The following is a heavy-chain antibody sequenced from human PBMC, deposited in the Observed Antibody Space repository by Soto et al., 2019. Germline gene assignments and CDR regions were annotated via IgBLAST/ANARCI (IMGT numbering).Heavy chain of an antibody. CDR3: ASPKIAFYNWFDP. J-gene: IGHJ5*02. D-gene: IGHD3-3*02. V-gene: IGHV4-4*02. CDR2: INHRGSA. Sequence: SETLSLTCAVSGASVSSTYLWSWVRQPPGKGPEWIGEINHRGSANYNPSLKSRVTMSLDISKSQFSLRLTSVTAADTAVYYCASPKIAFYNWFDPWGQGTLVTVSS. CDR1: GASVSSTYL.